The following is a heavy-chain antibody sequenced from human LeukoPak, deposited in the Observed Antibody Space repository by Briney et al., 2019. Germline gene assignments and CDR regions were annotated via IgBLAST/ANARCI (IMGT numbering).Heavy chain of an antibody. CDR2: ISSSSSTI. V-gene: IGHV3-48*01. Sequence: GGSLRLSCAASGFTFSSYSMNWVRQAPGKGLEWVSYISSSSSTIDYADSVKGRFTISRDNAKNSLYLQMNSLRAGDTAVYYCAREARIAAAGTHYYYYYGMDVWGQGTTVTVSS. CDR3: AREARIAAAGTHYYYYYGMDV. D-gene: IGHD6-13*01. J-gene: IGHJ6*02. CDR1: GFTFSSYS.